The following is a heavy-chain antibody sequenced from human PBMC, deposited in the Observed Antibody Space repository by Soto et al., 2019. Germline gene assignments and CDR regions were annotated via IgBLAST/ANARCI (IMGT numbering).Heavy chain of an antibody. J-gene: IGHJ5*02. V-gene: IGHV4-59*01. D-gene: IGHD1-1*01. CDR3: ARDSGTTYNWFDP. CDR2: IYYSGST. CDR1: GGSISSYY. Sequence: SETLSLTCTVSGGSISSYYWSWIRQPPGKGLEWIGYIYYSGSTNYNPPLKSRVTISVDTSKNQFSLKLSSVTAADTAVYYCARDSGTTYNWFDPWGQGTLVTVSS.